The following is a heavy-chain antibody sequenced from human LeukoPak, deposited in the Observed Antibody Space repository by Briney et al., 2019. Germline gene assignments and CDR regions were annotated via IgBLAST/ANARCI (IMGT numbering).Heavy chain of an antibody. Sequence: PSETLSLTCAVYGGSFSGYYWSWIRQPPGKGLEWIGEINHSGSTNYNPSLKSRITISVDTSKNQFTLKPSSVTAADTAVYYCARDLWWPPPGGFDYCGEGTLFTVSS. D-gene: IGHD2-21*01. V-gene: IGHV4-34*01. CDR1: GGSFSGYY. J-gene: IGHJ4*02. CDR2: INHSGST. CDR3: ARDLWWPPPGGFDY.